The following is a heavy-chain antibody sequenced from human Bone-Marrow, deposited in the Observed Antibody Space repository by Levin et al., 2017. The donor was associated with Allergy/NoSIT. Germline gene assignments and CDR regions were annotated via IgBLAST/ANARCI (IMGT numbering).Heavy chain of an antibody. Sequence: GESLKISCAASGFSFRSYGMHWVRQAPGKGLEWVSSISSSGTDMYNADSVKGRFTISRDNAKNSLNLQMSSLRAEDTAVYYCARGIIGDVRVAHKEAFDIWGQGTMVTVSS. D-gene: IGHD2/OR15-2a*01. CDR3: ARGIIGDVRVAHKEAFDI. CDR2: ISSSGTDM. CDR1: GFSFRSYG. J-gene: IGHJ3*02. V-gene: IGHV3-21*01.